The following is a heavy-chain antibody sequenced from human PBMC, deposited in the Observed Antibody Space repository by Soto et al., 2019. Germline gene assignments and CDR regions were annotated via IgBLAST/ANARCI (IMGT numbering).Heavy chain of an antibody. Sequence: GGSLRLSCAASGFTFSSYWMSWVRQAPGKGLEWVANIKQDGSEKYYVDSVKGRFTISRDNAKNSLYLQMNSLRAEDTAVYYRARENDDILTGHGMDVWGQGTTVTVSS. D-gene: IGHD3-9*01. CDR1: GFTFSSYW. V-gene: IGHV3-7*03. CDR3: ARENDDILTGHGMDV. J-gene: IGHJ6*02. CDR2: IKQDGSEK.